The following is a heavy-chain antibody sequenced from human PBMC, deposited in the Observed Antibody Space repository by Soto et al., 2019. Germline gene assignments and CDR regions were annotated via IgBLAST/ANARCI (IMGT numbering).Heavy chain of an antibody. Sequence: QLQLQESGPGLVKPSETLSLTCTVSGGSISSSSYYWGWIRQPPGKGLEWIGRISYSGSTYYNPYRKSRFTISVDTSKNHFSMKLSSVTAADTAVYYGARQYLQNYSIQARRGNGFDPWGQGTLVTVSS. D-gene: IGHD4-4*01. CDR2: ISYSGST. CDR1: GGSISSSSYY. CDR3: ARQYLQNYSIQARRGNGFDP. V-gene: IGHV4-39*01. J-gene: IGHJ5*02.